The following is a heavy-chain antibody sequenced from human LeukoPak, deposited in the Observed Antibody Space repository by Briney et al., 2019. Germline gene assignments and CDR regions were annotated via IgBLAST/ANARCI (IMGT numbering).Heavy chain of an antibody. Sequence: GGSLRLSCAASGFTFSSYSMNWVRQAPGKGLEWVSSISSSSSYIYYADSVKGRFTISRDNAKNSLYLQMNSLRAEDTAVYYCARAYGDSYYYYYYYMDVWGKGTTVTVSS. V-gene: IGHV3-21*01. CDR2: ISSSSSYI. D-gene: IGHD4-17*01. CDR3: ARAYGDSYYYYYYYMDV. CDR1: GFTFSSYS. J-gene: IGHJ6*03.